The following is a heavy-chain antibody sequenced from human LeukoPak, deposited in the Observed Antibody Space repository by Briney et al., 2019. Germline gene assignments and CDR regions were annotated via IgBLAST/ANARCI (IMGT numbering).Heavy chain of an antibody. V-gene: IGHV3-30*02. CDR1: GFSFDKYG. CDR2: MWYDGSDK. J-gene: IGHJ6*02. CDR3: AKESSGWTYYYYGMDV. D-gene: IGHD6-19*01. Sequence: GGSLRLSCTASGFSFDKYGMYWVRQAPGKGLEWVAGMWYDGSDKNYADSVKGRFTISRDNSKNTLYLQMNSLRAEDTAVYYCAKESSGWTYYYYGMDVWGQGTTVTVSS.